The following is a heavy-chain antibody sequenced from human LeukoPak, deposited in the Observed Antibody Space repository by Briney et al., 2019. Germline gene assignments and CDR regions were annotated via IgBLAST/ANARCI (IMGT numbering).Heavy chain of an antibody. CDR1: GFTVSTNY. D-gene: IGHD3-10*01. J-gene: IGHJ4*02. Sequence: PGGSLRLSCAASGFTVSTNYMNWVRQAPGKGLEWIGRIKSKTDGETTNYAEPVRGRFTISRDDSKSAVYLQMNSLKIEDTAVYYCTTDLGTYYHGSQRLIPIDYWGQGTLVTVSS. V-gene: IGHV3-15*01. CDR2: IKSKTDGETT. CDR3: TTDLGTYYHGSQRLIPIDY.